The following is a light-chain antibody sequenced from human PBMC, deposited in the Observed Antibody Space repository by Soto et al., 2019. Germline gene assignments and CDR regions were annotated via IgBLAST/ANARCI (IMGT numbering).Light chain of an antibody. CDR1: QSISSY. CDR2: AAS. Sequence: DIQMTQSPSSLSASVGDRVTITCRASQSISSYLNWYQQKPGKAPKLLIYAASSLQSGVPSRFSGSGSGTDFTLTISSLQPEDFATYYCQQSYNTLTFGQGTRLEIK. J-gene: IGKJ5*01. CDR3: QQSYNTLT. V-gene: IGKV1-39*01.